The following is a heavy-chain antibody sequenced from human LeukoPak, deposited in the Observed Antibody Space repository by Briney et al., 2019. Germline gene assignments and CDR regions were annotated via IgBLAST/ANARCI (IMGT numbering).Heavy chain of an antibody. CDR2: ISGSGGGT. Sequence: GGSLRLSCAASGFTFGSYAMNWVRQAPGKGLEWVSGISGSGGGTYYADSVKGRFTISRDNAKNSLYLQMNSLRAEDTALYYCARVSDISVAAYFDYWGQGTLVTVSS. CDR3: ARVSDISVAAYFDY. D-gene: IGHD6-19*01. V-gene: IGHV3-23*01. CDR1: GFTFGSYA. J-gene: IGHJ4*02.